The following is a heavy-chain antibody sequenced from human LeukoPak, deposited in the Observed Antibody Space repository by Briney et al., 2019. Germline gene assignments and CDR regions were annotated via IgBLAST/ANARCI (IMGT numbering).Heavy chain of an antibody. CDR3: ATDLRYCSSTSCYPPYHYYGMDV. D-gene: IGHD2-2*01. CDR2: FDPEDGET. V-gene: IGHV1-24*01. J-gene: IGHJ6*02. Sequence: ASVKVSCKVSGYTLTELSMHWVRQAPGKGLEWMGGFDPEDGETIYAQKFQGRVTMTEDTSTDTAYMELSSLRSEDTAVYYCATDLRYCSSTSCYPPYHYYGMDVWGQGTTVTVSS. CDR1: GYTLTELS.